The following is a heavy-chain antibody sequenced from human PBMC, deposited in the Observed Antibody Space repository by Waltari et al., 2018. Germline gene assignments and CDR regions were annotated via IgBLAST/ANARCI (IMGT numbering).Heavy chain of an antibody. V-gene: IGHV4-34*01. CDR3: ARLAQRLKMQLWAPPDY. J-gene: IGHJ4*02. CDR1: GGSFSGYY. Sequence: QVQLQQWGAGLLKPSETLSLNCAVYGGSFSGYYWSWIRQPPGKGLEWIGEINHSGSTNYNPSLKSRVTISVDTSKNQFSLKLSSVTAADTAVYYCARLAQRLKMQLWAPPDYWGQGTLVTVSS. D-gene: IGHD5-18*01. CDR2: INHSGST.